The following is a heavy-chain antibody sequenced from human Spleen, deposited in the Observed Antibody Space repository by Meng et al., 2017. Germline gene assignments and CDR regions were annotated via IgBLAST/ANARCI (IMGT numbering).Heavy chain of an antibody. Sequence: GQRPQCGAGLLKPSETLSLTCAVYGGSFSGYYWSWIRQPPWKGLEWIGEINHSGSTNYNPSLKSRVTISVDTSKNQFSLKLNSVTAADTAVYYCASGYGSGSYYNWFDPWGQGTLVTVSS. J-gene: IGHJ5*02. D-gene: IGHD3-10*01. V-gene: IGHV4-34*01. CDR1: GGSFSGYY. CDR3: ASGYGSGSYYNWFDP. CDR2: INHSGST.